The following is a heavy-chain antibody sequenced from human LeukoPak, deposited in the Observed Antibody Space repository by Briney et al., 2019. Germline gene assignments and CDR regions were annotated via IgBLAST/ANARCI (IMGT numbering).Heavy chain of an antibody. Sequence: VSVKVSCRISGYTLSELSMHWVRQVPGKGLEWMGSFDPEYNETISTQKFQGRLTMTEDTSTDTAYMELNSLRSEDTAVYFCATADLAVAGPFDFWGQGTLVTVSS. CDR3: ATADLAVAGPFDF. CDR2: FDPEYNET. J-gene: IGHJ4*02. V-gene: IGHV1-24*01. D-gene: IGHD6-19*01. CDR1: GYTLSELS.